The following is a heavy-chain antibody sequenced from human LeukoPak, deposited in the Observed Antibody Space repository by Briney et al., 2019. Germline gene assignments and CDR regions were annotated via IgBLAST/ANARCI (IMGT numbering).Heavy chain of an antibody. V-gene: IGHV3-9*01. CDR2: INWNGVGT. Sequence: GGSLRLSCAATGFTFKDYGMHWVRHPPGKGLEWVSSINWNGVGTDYADSVKGRFTISRDNAKNSLYLQLSSLRPEDTALYYCAKHMRATNTYSFFGLDVWGQGTTVTVSS. CDR3: AKHMRATNTYSFFGLDV. J-gene: IGHJ6*02. D-gene: IGHD1-26*01. CDR1: GFTFKDYG.